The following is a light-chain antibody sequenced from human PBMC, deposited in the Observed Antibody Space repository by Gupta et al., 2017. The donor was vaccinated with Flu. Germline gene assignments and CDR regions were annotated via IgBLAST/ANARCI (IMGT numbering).Light chain of an antibody. J-gene: IGLJ1*01. CDR1: SSDVGRSNS. Sequence: QPASVSGSPGQSLTISCTGTSSDVGRSNSVSWYQQHPGKAPKLMIYDVSNRPSGVSSRFSGSKSGNTASLTISGLGAEDESDYYCSSYTSTNTFYVFGTGTKVTVL. V-gene: IGLV2-14*01. CDR2: DVS. CDR3: SSYTSTNTFYV.